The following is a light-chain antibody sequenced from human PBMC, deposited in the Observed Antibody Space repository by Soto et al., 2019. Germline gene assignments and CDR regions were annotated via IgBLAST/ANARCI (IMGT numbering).Light chain of an antibody. CDR3: QHYNRYSEA. CDR2: KAS. J-gene: IGKJ1*01. CDR1: QTISSW. Sequence: DIQMTQSPSTLSGSVGDRVTITCRASQTISSWLAWYQQKPGKAPKLLIYKASTLKSGVPSRFSGSGSGTEFNLTISSLQPDDFATYYCQHYNRYSEAFGQGTKVDLK. V-gene: IGKV1-5*03.